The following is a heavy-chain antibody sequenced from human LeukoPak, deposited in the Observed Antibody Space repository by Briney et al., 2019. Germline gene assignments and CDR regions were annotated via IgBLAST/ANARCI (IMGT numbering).Heavy chain of an antibody. CDR2: INPSGGST. CDR3: ARDGYYYGSGRKDYYYMDV. Sequence: ASVKVSCKASGYTFTGYYMHWVRQAPGQGLEWMGIINPSGGSTSYAQKFQGRVTMTRDMSTSTVYMELSSLRSEDTAVYYCARDGYYYGSGRKDYYYMDVWGKGTTVTVSS. CDR1: GYTFTGYY. D-gene: IGHD3-10*01. J-gene: IGHJ6*03. V-gene: IGHV1-46*01.